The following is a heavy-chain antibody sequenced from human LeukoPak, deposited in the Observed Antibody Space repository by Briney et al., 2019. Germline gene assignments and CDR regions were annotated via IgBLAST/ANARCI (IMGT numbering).Heavy chain of an antibody. CDR1: GATFTSSA. V-gene: IGHV1-69*06. D-gene: IGHD3-22*01. CDR2: IIPIFGTA. CDR3: ARDQLLSSGNVTYYCGGSGYEI. J-gene: IGHJ3*02. Sequence: SVKLSCTASGATFTSSAISWVRQAPGQGLEWMEGIIPIFGTANYAQKFQGRVRVTADKSSRRAYMELSSLRDEHIDVYYCARDQLLSSGNVTYYCGGSGYEIWGQGTMVTVSS.